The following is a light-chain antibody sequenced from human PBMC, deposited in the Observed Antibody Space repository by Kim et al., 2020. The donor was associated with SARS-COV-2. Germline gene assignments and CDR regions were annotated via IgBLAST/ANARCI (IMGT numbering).Light chain of an antibody. CDR3: QQLNSYPRT. CDR2: GAS. V-gene: IGKV1-9*01. J-gene: IGKJ1*01. Sequence: DIQLTQSPSFLSASLGDRVTITCRASHDISNYLAWYQQKPGKAPKLMIYGASILQTGVPSRFSGGGSGTEFTLTLNSLQPEDFATYYCQQLNSYPRTFGQGTKVEIK. CDR1: HDISNY.